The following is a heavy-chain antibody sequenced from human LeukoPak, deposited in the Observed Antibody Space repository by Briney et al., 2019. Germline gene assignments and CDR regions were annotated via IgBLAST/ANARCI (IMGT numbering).Heavy chain of an antibody. CDR2: IYTFESGSA. CDR3: ARDCSGGSCYPAAFDI. D-gene: IGHD2-15*01. Sequence: KPSETLSLTCTVSGGSITGYCWSWIRQPAGKGLEWIGRIYTFESGSADYNPSLKSRVTMSVDTSKNQFSLRLSSVAAADTAVYYCARDCSGGSCYPAAFDIWGQGTMVTVSS. V-gene: IGHV4-4*07. J-gene: IGHJ3*02. CDR1: GGSITGYC.